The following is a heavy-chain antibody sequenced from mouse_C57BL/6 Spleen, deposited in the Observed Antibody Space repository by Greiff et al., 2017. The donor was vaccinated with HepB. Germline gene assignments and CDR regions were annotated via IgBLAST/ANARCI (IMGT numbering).Heavy chain of an antibody. J-gene: IGHJ2*01. Sequence: QVPLKQPGTELVKPGASVKLSCKASGYTFTSYWMHWVKQRPGQGLEWIGNINPCNGGTNYNEKFKSKATLTVDKSSSTAYMQLSSLTSEDSAVYYCARGVLRRSYFDYWGQGTTLTVSS. V-gene: IGHV1-53*01. D-gene: IGHD1-1*01. CDR3: ARGVLRRSYFDY. CDR2: INPCNGGT. CDR1: GYTFTSYW.